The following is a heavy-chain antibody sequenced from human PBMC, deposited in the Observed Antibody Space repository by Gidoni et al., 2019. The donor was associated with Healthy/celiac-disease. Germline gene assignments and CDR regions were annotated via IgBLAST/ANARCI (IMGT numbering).Heavy chain of an antibody. V-gene: IGHV4-4*02. CDR3: ARDQGAAAGFDP. D-gene: IGHD6-13*01. J-gene: IGHJ5*02. CDR2: IHHSGST. CDR1: VGSISRGNW. Sequence: VQLQASGPGLVRPSGTLSLTCAVSVGSISRGNWWSWVRQSPGKGLEWIGEIHHSGSTNYNPSLKSRVTISVDKSKNQFSLKVSSVTAADTAVYYCARDQGAAAGFDPWGQGTLVTVSS.